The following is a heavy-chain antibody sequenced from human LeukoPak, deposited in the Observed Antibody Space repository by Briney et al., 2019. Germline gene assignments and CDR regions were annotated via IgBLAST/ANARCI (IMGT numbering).Heavy chain of an antibody. D-gene: IGHD3-10*01. V-gene: IGHV3-23*01. CDR2: ISDSGGKT. J-gene: IGHJ4*02. Sequence: GVLRLSCTAAGFTFNNYAMSWVRQAPGKGLGWVSHISDSGGKTYYADSVKGRFTISRDNSKNTLYLQMDSLRAEDTAIYYCADFGSGSYCFDYWGQGTLVTVSS. CDR3: ADFGSGSYCFDY. CDR1: GFTFNNYA.